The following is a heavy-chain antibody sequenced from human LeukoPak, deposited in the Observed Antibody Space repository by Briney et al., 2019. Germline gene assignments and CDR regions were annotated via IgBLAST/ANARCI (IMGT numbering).Heavy chain of an antibody. J-gene: IGHJ5*02. D-gene: IGHD6-19*01. CDR3: ARDRYSSGSFDP. CDR2: IYYSGST. Sequence: SQTLSLTCTVSGGSISSGGYYWSWIRQHPGKGLEWIGYIYYSGSTYYNPSLKSRVTISVDTSKNQFSLKLSSVTAADTAVYYCARDRYSSGSFDPWGQGTLVTVSS. V-gene: IGHV4-31*03. CDR1: GGSISSGGYY.